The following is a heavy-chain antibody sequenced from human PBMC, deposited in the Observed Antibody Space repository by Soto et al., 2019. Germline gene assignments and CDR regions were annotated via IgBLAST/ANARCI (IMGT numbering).Heavy chain of an antibody. CDR3: ARRVVVVASTRSLDP. CDR2: IHHSGST. D-gene: IGHD2-15*01. Sequence: QVQLQESGPGLVKPSETLSLICAVSGDSIRRGHWCIWVRQPPAKGLEWIGEIHHSGSTYYNPSLKSRITLSVDTSKNQFYLKLSSVTAADTAVYYCARRVVVVASTRSLDPWGQGTLVTVSS. CDR1: GDSIRRGHW. V-gene: IGHV4-4*02. J-gene: IGHJ5*02.